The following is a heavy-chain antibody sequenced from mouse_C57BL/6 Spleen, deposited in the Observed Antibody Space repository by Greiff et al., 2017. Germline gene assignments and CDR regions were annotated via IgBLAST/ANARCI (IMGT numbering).Heavy chain of an antibody. D-gene: IGHD2-1*01. CDR1: GFSLTSYG. CDR2: IWGVGST. Sequence: VKLMESGPGLVAPSHSLSITCTVSGFSLTSYGVDWVRQSPGKGLEWLGVIWGVGSTNYNSALKSRLSISKDNSKSQVFLKMNSLQTDDTAMYYCASNYGNYGGAMDYWGQGTSVTVSS. V-gene: IGHV2-6*01. J-gene: IGHJ4*01. CDR3: ASNYGNYGGAMDY.